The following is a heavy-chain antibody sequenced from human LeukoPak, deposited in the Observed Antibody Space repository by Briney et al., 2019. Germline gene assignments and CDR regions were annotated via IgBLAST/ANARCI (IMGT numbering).Heavy chain of an antibody. CDR1: GGSISSGSYF. CDR3: AREGYTSSWYSGYYYFDY. V-gene: IGHV4-61*02. Sequence: SETLSLTCTVSGGSISSGSYFWTWIRQPAGKGLGWIGRINTSGSTNYNPSLKSRVTISVDTSKNQFSLKLSSVTAADTAVFYCAREGYTSSWYSGYYYFDYWGQGTLVTVSS. D-gene: IGHD6-13*01. J-gene: IGHJ4*02. CDR2: INTSGST.